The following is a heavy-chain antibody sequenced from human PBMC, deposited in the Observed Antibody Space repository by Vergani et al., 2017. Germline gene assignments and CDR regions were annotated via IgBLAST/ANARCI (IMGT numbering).Heavy chain of an antibody. CDR2: IDWDDEK. V-gene: IGHV2-70*12. D-gene: IGHD3-10*01. CDR1: GFSLSTGGMC. Sequence: QITLMESGPTLMKPTQTLTLTCTFSGFSLSTGGMCLSWTRQPPGKALEWLARIDWDDEKYYNTSLKTRLTVSKDTYKDQVVFALANVDPVDTATYYCASYNYYRPTGLNCWRQGTLVADS. J-gene: IGHJ4*02. CDR3: ASYNYYRPTGLNC.